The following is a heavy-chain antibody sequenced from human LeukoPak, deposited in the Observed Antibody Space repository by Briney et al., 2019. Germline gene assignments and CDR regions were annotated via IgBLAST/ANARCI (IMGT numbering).Heavy chain of an antibody. CDR2: IKPDGSEK. Sequence: GGSLRLSCAASGFTFSTYWMHWVRQAPGEGLEWVASIKPDGSEKYYVDSVKGRFTISRDNAKNSLYLQMNSLRAEDTAVYYCAREGALTVTKDAFDIWGQGTMVTVSS. V-gene: IGHV3-7*01. CDR1: GFTFSTYW. D-gene: IGHD4-17*01. J-gene: IGHJ3*02. CDR3: AREGALTVTKDAFDI.